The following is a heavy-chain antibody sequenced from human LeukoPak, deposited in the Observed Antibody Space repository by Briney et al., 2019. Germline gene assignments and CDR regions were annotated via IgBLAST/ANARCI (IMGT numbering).Heavy chain of an antibody. CDR1: GFTFSSYA. J-gene: IGHJ3*02. Sequence: RGSLRLSCAASGFTFSSYAMSWVRQAPGKGLEWVSAISGSGGSTYYADSVKGRFTISRDNSKNTLYLQMNSLRAEDTAVYYCAKVTRPYSDYVLDAFDIWGQGTMVTVSS. V-gene: IGHV3-23*01. D-gene: IGHD4-11*01. CDR3: AKVTRPYSDYVLDAFDI. CDR2: ISGSGGST.